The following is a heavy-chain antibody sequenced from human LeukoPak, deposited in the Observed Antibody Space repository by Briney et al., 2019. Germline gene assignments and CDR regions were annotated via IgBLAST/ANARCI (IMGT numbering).Heavy chain of an antibody. J-gene: IGHJ6*03. CDR1: GGTFSSYA. Sequence: RRASVKVSCKASGGTFSSYAISWVRQAPGQGLEWMGGIIPIFGTANYAQKFQGRVTITADESTSTAYMELSSLRAEDTAVYYCARRGSEDYYYYMDVWGKGTTVTVSS. CDR3: ARRGSEDYYYYMDV. CDR2: IIPIFGTA. V-gene: IGHV1-69*13. D-gene: IGHD3-16*01.